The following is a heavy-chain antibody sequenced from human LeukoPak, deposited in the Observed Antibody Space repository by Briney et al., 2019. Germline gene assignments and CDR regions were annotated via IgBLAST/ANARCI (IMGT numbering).Heavy chain of an antibody. Sequence: GGSLRLSCAASGFTVSSNYMSWVRQAPGKGLEWVSVIYSGGSTYYADSVKGRFTISRDNSKNTLYLQMNGLRAEDTAVYYCAREWVDYAFDIWGQGTMVAVSS. D-gene: IGHD3/OR15-3a*01. CDR1: GFTVSSNY. CDR2: IYSGGST. V-gene: IGHV3-66*01. CDR3: AREWVDYAFDI. J-gene: IGHJ3*02.